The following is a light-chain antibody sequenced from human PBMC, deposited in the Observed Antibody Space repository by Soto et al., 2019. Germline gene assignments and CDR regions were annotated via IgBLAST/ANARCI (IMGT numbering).Light chain of an antibody. Sequence: DIQMTQSPSSLSASVGDRVTITCRASQGIRNDLGWYQQKPGKAPRRLIYAASSLHSGVPSRFSGSGSGTEFTLTIIRLQPEYRATYYCLQHNSYSYVTFAQATKVEIK. CDR1: QGIRND. CDR2: AAS. J-gene: IGKJ1*01. V-gene: IGKV1-17*01. CDR3: LQHNSYSYVT.